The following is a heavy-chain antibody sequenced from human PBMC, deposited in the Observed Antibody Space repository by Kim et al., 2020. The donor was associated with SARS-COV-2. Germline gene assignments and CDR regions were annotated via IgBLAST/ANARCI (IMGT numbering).Heavy chain of an antibody. CDR2: IYYSGST. D-gene: IGHD5-12*01. J-gene: IGHJ4*02. CDR3: ANTREDGYNHYFDY. CDR1: GGSISSYY. Sequence: SETLSLTCTVSGGSISSYYWSWIRQPPGKGLEWIGYIYYSGSTNYNPSLKSRVTISVDTSKNQFSLKLSSVTAADTAVYYCANTREDGYNHYFDYWGQGT. V-gene: IGHV4-59*01.